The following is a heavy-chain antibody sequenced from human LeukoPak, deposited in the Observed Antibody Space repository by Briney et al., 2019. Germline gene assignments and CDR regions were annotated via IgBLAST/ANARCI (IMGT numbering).Heavy chain of an antibody. CDR3: ARGLNSGYSYGYPFDY. V-gene: IGHV3-33*01. D-gene: IGHD5-18*01. CDR1: GFTFSSYG. Sequence: PGGSLRLSCAASGFTFSSYGMHWVRQAPGKGLEWVAVIWYDGSNKYYADSVKGRLTISRDNSKNTLYLQMNSLRAEDTAVYYCARGLNSGYSYGYPFDYWGQGTLVTVSS. J-gene: IGHJ4*02. CDR2: IWYDGSNK.